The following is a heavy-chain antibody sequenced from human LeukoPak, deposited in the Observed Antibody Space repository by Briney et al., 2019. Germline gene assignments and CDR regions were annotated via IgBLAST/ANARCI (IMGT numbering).Heavy chain of an antibody. CDR3: ARKGEGLWFGTLPTCCYGMDV. Sequence: ASVKVSCTASGYTFTSYGISWVRQAPGQGLEWVGWISAYNGNKNYAHELQGRVTMTTGPSTSTGYMELRSLRPDDTAVYYCARKGEGLWFGTLPTCCYGMDVWGQGTTVTVSS. V-gene: IGHV1-18*01. CDR2: ISAYNGNK. J-gene: IGHJ6*02. CDR1: GYTFTSYG. D-gene: IGHD3-10*01.